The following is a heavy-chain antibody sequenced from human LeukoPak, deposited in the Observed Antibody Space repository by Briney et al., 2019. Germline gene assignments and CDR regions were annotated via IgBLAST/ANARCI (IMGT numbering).Heavy chain of an antibody. J-gene: IGHJ6*02. CDR1: GFTFSSYA. Sequence: GGSLRLSCAASGFTFSSYAMNWVRQAPGKGLEWVSAISGSGGSTYYADSVKGRFTISRDNSKNTLYLQMNSLRAEDTAVYYCAKDYCSRSSGSTVDFWGQGTMVTVSS. CDR2: ISGSGGST. D-gene: IGHD2-15*01. V-gene: IGHV3-23*01. CDR3: AKDYCSRSSGSTVDF.